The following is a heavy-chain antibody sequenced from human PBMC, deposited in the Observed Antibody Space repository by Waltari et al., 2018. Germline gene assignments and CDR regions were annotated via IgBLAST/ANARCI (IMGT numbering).Heavy chain of an antibody. CDR3: AREAVDTAMGFDY. CDR1: GGSISSHY. J-gene: IGHJ4*02. D-gene: IGHD5-18*01. Sequence: QVQLQESGPGLVKPSETLSLTCTVPGGSISSHYWSWIRQPPGKGLEWIGYIYYSGSTNYNPSLKSRVTISVDTSKNQFSLKLSSVTAADTAVYYCAREAVDTAMGFDYWGQGTLVTVSS. CDR2: IYYSGST. V-gene: IGHV4-59*11.